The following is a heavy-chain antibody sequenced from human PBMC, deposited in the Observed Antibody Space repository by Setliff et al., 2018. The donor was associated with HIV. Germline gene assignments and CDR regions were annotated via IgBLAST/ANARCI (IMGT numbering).Heavy chain of an antibody. V-gene: IGHV3-21*01. Sequence: GGSLRLSCAASGFTFSSYSMNWVRQAPGKGLEWVSYISSSSSHTHYADSVKGRFTISRDNVKNSLYLQMNSLRAEDTAVYYCARDPYLTYWGQGTLVTVSS. CDR2: ISSSSSHT. CDR1: GFTFSSYS. D-gene: IGHD3-9*01. CDR3: ARDPYLTY. J-gene: IGHJ4*02.